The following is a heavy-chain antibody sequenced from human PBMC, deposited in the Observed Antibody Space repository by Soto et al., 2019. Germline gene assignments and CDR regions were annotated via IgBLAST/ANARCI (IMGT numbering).Heavy chain of an antibody. Sequence: EVQLLESGGGLVQPGGSLRLSCAASGFTFKNYAMTWVRQAPGKGLEWVSLIYGSGGSTDYADSVKGRFTISKDNPQNMLYVQMNSLRDEDTAVYYCERKDVAFEYWGQGIPVTVSS. CDR3: ERKDVAFEY. CDR1: GFTFKNYA. V-gene: IGHV3-23*01. D-gene: IGHD5-12*01. CDR2: IYGSGGST. J-gene: IGHJ4*02.